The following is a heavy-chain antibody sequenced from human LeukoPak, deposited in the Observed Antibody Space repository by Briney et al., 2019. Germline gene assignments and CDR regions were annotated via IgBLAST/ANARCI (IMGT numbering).Heavy chain of an antibody. V-gene: IGHV3-74*01. CDR3: ARVYDYVWGSYRYDWFDP. CDR1: GYTFNSYW. D-gene: IGHD3-16*02. CDR2: INSDGSST. J-gene: IGHJ5*02. Sequence: GGSLRLSCAASGYTFNSYWMHRVRQAPGKGLVWVSRINSDGSSTSYADSVKGRFTISRDNAKNTLYLQMNSLRAEDTAVYYCARVYDYVWGSYRYDWFDPWGQGTLVTVSS.